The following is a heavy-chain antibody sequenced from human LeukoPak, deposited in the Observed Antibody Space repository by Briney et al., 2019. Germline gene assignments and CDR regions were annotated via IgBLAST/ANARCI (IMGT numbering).Heavy chain of an antibody. CDR1: GGSFSGYY. J-gene: IGHJ4*02. V-gene: IGHV3-23*01. CDR2: ISGSGDNT. D-gene: IGHD3-22*01. CDR3: AKGSYYDSSGSFYFDY. Sequence: ETLSLTCAVYGGSFSGYYWSWVRQAPGKGLEWVSGISGSGDNTYYADSVKGRFTISKDNSKNTLYVQVNSLGTEDTAAYYCAKGSYYDSSGSFYFDYWGQGTLVTVSS.